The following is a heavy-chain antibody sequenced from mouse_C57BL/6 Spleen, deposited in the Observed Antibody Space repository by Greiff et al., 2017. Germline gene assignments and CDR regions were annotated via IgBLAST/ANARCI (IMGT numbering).Heavy chain of an antibody. CDR2: FHPYNDAT. CDR3: AGGGPLDY. CDR1: GYTFTPYP. D-gene: IGHD3-3*01. J-gene: IGHJ2*01. Sequence: QVQLQQSGAELVKPGASVKMSCKASGYTFTPYPIEWMKQNPGQSLEWIGNFHPYNDATNYNEKFKGKATLTVETSSSTAYLELSRLTSDYSADYYCAGGGPLDYWGQGTTLTVSS. V-gene: IGHV1-47*01.